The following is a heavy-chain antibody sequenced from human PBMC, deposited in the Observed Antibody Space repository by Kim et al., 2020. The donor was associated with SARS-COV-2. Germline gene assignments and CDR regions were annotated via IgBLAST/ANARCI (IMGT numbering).Heavy chain of an antibody. CDR3: AKGIGARDGTYAWYCDL. CDR2: IGTTGNT. Sequence: GGSLRLSCAASGFTFSGSDMHWVRQATGKGLEWVAAIGTTGNTYYPASVKGRLAISTDTTKNSLYLQMNNLKAGNTAVNYFAKGIGARDGTYAWYCDLLG. V-gene: IGHV3-13*04. CDR1: GFTFSGSD. D-gene: IGHD3-16*02. J-gene: IGHJ2*01.